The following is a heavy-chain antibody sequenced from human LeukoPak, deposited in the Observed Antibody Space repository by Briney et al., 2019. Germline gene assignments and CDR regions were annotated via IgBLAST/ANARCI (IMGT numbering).Heavy chain of an antibody. J-gene: IGHJ4*02. CDR1: GDSITSGSYY. D-gene: IGHD6-6*01. CDR2: ISTSGST. V-gene: IGHV4-61*02. CDR3: ARERIAARSNYFDY. Sequence: SETLSLTCTVSGDSITSGSYYWSWIRQPAGKGLEWIGRISTSGSTNYNPSLKSRVTISIDTSKNQFSLKLTSVTAADTAVYYCARERIAARSNYFDYWGQGTLVTVSS.